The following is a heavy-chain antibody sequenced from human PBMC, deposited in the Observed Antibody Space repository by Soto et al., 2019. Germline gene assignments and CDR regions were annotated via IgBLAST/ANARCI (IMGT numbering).Heavy chain of an antibody. CDR3: TSRTIYDSSGYYQEFDY. J-gene: IGHJ4*02. V-gene: IGHV3-73*01. D-gene: IGHD3-22*01. Sequence: WGSMRLSCAASGFTFSGSAMHWVRQASGKGLEWVGRIRSKANSYATAYAASVKGRFTISRDDSKNTAYLQMNSLKTEDTAVYYCTSRTIYDSSGYYQEFDYWGQGTLVTVSS. CDR1: GFTFSGSA. CDR2: IRSKANSYAT.